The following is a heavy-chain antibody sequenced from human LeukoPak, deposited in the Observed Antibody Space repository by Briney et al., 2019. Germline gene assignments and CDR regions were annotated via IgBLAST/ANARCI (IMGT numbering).Heavy chain of an antibody. V-gene: IGHV1-8*03. Sequence: ASVKVSCKASGYTFTGYYMHWVRQAPGQGLEWMGWMNPNSGNTGYTQKFQGRVTITRDTSISTAYMELSSLSSEDTAVYYCARSGDPLLRWFDPWGQGTLVTVSS. J-gene: IGHJ5*02. CDR2: MNPNSGNT. CDR3: ARSGDPLLRWFDP. CDR1: GYTFTGYY. D-gene: IGHD3-10*01.